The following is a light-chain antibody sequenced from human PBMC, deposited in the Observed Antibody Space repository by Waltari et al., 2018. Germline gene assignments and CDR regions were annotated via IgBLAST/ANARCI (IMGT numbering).Light chain of an antibody. V-gene: IGKV3-15*01. CDR3: MQALQTPRT. CDR1: QSVSSN. CDR2: GAS. J-gene: IGKJ3*01. Sequence: EIVMTQSPATLSVSPGERATLSCRASQSVSSNLAWYQQKPGQAPRLLIYGASTRATGIPARFSGSGSGTDFTLKISRVEAEDVGVYYCMQALQTPRTFGPGTKVDIK.